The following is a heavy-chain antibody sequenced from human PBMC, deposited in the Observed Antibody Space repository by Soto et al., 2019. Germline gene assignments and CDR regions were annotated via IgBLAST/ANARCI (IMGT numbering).Heavy chain of an antibody. V-gene: IGHV1-69*01. CDR2: IIPIFGTA. Sequence: QVQLVQSGAEVKKPGSSVKVSCKASGGTFSSYAISWVRQAPGQGLEWMGGIIPIFGTANYAQKFQGRVTITADESTSKAYMELSSLRSEDTAVYYCARGRLAVDMGSYGMDVWGQGTTVTVSS. D-gene: IGHD5-12*01. CDR1: GGTFSSYA. J-gene: IGHJ6*02. CDR3: ARGRLAVDMGSYGMDV.